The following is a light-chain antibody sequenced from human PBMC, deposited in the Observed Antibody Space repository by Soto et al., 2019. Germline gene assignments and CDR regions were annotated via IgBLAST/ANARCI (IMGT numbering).Light chain of an antibody. CDR1: QSISSY. V-gene: IGKV1-39*01. CDR2: AAS. CDR3: QQRYSTPPT. J-gene: IGKJ4*01. Sequence: DIQMTQSPSSLSASVGDRVTINCRASQSISSYLNWYQQKPGKAPKLLIYAASSLQSGVPSRFSVSGSGTDFTLTISSLQPEDFATYYCQQRYSTPPTFGGGTKVEIK.